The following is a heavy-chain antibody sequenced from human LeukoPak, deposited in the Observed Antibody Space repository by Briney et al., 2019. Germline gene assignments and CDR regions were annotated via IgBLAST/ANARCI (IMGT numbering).Heavy chain of an antibody. CDR3: ARSRGQLPNAFDI. D-gene: IGHD2-2*01. CDR1: GGSISSGGYS. V-gene: IGHV4-30-2*01. CDR2: IYHSGST. Sequence: SQTLSLTCAVSGGSISSGGYSWSWIRQPPGKGLEWIGYIYHSGSTYYNPSLKSRVTISVDRSKNQSSLKLSSVTAADTAVYYCARSRGQLPNAFDIWGQGTMVTVSS. J-gene: IGHJ3*02.